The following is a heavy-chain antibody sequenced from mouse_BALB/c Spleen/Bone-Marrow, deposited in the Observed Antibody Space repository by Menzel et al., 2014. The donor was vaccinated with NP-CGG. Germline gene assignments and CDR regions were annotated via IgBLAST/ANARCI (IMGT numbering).Heavy chain of an antibody. CDR3: ARWDTTAMDY. D-gene: IGHD1-1*01. CDR1: GYTFSSYW. CDR2: ILPGRGST. Sequence: QVQLKESGAELMKPGASVKISCEATGYTFSSYWIEWVKQRPGHGLEWIGEILPGRGSTNYNEKFKGKATFTSDTSSNTAYMQLSSLTSEDSAVYYCARWDTTAMDYWGQGTSVTVSS. J-gene: IGHJ4*01. V-gene: IGHV1-9*01.